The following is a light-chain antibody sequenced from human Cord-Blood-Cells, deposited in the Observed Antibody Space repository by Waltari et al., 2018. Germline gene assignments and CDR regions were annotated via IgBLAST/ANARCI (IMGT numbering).Light chain of an antibody. Sequence: QSVLTQPPSASGTPGQRVTISCSGSSSNIGSNYVYWYQQPPGPAPKLRIYRNNQRPSGVPDRFSGSKSGTSASLAISGLRSEDEADYYCAAWDDSLSVVFGGGTKLTVL. J-gene: IGLJ2*01. CDR3: AAWDDSLSVV. V-gene: IGLV1-47*01. CDR1: SSNIGSNY. CDR2: RNN.